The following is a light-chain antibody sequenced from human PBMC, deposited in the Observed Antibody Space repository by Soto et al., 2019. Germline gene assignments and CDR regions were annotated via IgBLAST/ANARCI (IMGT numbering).Light chain of an antibody. CDR1: QRISTY. CDR2: AAS. Sequence: DIQMTQSPSSLSASVGDTVTITCRASQRISTYLHWYQQRPGKAPNLLIYAASNLQSGVPSRFSGSGSGTVFALTISSLQPEDFATYYCQQSYSSPLTFGGGTKVDI. J-gene: IGKJ4*01. V-gene: IGKV1-39*01. CDR3: QQSYSSPLT.